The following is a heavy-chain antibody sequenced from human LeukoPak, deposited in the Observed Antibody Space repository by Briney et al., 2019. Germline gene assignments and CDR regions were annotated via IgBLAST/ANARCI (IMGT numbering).Heavy chain of an antibody. CDR3: ARDQEAFDY. V-gene: IGHV1-46*01. CDR1: GYSFTSNY. CDR2: IYPRNGST. Sequence: ASVKVSCKASGYSFTSNYIHWVRQAPGQGLEWMGMIYPRNGSTSYAQKFQGRVTVTGDTSTSTVHMELSGLRSEDTAVYYCARDQEAFDYWGQGTLVTVSS. J-gene: IGHJ4*02.